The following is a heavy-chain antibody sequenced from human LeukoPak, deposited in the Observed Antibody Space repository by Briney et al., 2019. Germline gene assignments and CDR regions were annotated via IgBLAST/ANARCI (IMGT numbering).Heavy chain of an antibody. CDR1: GGSISSYY. CDR2: IYYSGST. V-gene: IGHV4-59*01. J-gene: IGHJ3*02. CDR3: AREKSENDAFDI. Sequence: SETLSLTCTVSGGSISSYYWSWIRQPPGKGLEWIGYIYYSGSTNYNPSLKSRVTISVDTSKNQFSLKLTSVTAADTAVYYCAREKSENDAFDIWGQGTMVTVSS.